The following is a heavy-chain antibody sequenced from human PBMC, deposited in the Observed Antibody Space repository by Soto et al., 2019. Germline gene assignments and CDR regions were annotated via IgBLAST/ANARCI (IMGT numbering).Heavy chain of an antibody. J-gene: IGHJ4*02. D-gene: IGHD5-18*01. V-gene: IGHV4-38-2*01. CDR2: IYHTEST. Sequence: PSETLSLTCAVSGHSISRGFYYWGWVRQPPGKGLEWIGSIYHTESTYYNPSLKSRVTMSVDTSKNQLSLKLSSMTAADTAVYFCARYGYSYSARFLDYWGQGTRVTVSS. CDR3: ARYGYSYSARFLDY. CDR1: GHSISRGFYY.